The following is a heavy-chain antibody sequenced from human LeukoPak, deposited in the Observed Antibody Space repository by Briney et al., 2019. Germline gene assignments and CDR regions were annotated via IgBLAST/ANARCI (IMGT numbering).Heavy chain of an antibody. J-gene: IGHJ6*03. CDR2: IYYSGST. CDR3: ARGDYYYMDV. Sequence: SETLSLTCTVSGGSISSYYWSWIRQPPGKGLEYIGYIYYSGSTNYNPSLKSRVTISVDTSNNQFSLKLSSVTAADTAVYYCARGDYYYMDVWGKGTTVTAPS. CDR1: GGSISSYY. V-gene: IGHV4-59*08.